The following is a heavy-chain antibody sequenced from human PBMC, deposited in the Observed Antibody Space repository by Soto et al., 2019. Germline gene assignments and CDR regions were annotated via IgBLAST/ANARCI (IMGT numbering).Heavy chain of an antibody. V-gene: IGHV1-69*02. CDR1: GGTFRTYT. J-gene: IGHJ3*01. D-gene: IGHD2-2*01. CDR2: IIPMLTVT. Sequence: QVHLEQSGAEVKKPGSSVKVSCTAAGGTFRTYTLIWVRQAPGKGLEWMGRIIPMLTVTNSAQKFQGRVTLTADKSTSTAFMELTSLTSDATAVYYCSIGSWSAETFDVWGQGTMVTVSS. CDR3: SIGSWSAETFDV.